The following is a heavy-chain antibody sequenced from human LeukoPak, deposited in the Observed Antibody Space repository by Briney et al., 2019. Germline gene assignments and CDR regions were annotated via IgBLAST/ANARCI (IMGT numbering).Heavy chain of an antibody. CDR3: ANGGVVAAPYYYYYYMDV. V-gene: IGHV3-23*01. J-gene: IGHJ6*03. D-gene: IGHD2-15*01. CDR1: GFTFSSYA. CDR2: ISGSGGST. Sequence: GGSPRLSCAASGFTFSSYAMSWVRQAPGKGLEWVSAISGSGGSTYYADSVKGRFTISRDNSKNTLYLQMNSLRAEDTAVYYCANGGVVAAPYYYYYYMDVWGKGTTVTVSS.